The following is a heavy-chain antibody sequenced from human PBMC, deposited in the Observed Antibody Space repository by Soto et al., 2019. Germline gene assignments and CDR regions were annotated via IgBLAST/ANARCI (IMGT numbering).Heavy chain of an antibody. V-gene: IGHV3-30-3*01. Sequence: GXSLRLSCAASGFTFSSYAIHWVRQAPGKGLEWVAVISYDGSNKYYADSVKGRFTISRDNSKNTLYLQMNSLRAEDTAVYYCARDKREGDYYYYGMDVWGQGTTVTVSS. J-gene: IGHJ6*02. CDR1: GFTFSSYA. CDR3: ARDKREGDYYYYGMDV. CDR2: ISYDGSNK. D-gene: IGHD1-26*01.